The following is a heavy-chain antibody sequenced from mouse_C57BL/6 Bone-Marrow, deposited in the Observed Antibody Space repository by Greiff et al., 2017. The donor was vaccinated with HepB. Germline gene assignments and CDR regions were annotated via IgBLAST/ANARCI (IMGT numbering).Heavy chain of an antibody. CDR1: GFTFSSYA. Sequence: EVQGVESGGGLVKPGGSLKLSCAASGFTFSSYAMSWVRQTPEKRLEWVATISDGGSYTYYPDNVKGRFTISRDNAKNNLYLQMSHLKSEDTAMYYGARGGYGSSYHWYFDVWGTGTTVTVSS. CDR2: ISDGGSYT. D-gene: IGHD1-1*01. J-gene: IGHJ1*03. CDR3: ARGGYGSSYHWYFDV. V-gene: IGHV5-4*01.